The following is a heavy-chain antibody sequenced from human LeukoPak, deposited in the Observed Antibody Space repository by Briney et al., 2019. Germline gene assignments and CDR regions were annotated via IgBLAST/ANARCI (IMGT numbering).Heavy chain of an antibody. J-gene: IGHJ4*02. V-gene: IGHV3-30-3*01. CDR2: ISYDGSNK. CDR3: ARDGEYSSGWYGFDY. D-gene: IGHD6-19*01. Sequence: GRSLRLSCAASEFTFSSYAMHWVRQAPGKGLEWVAVISYDGSNKYYADSVKGRFTISSDNSKNTLYLQMNSLRAEDTAVYYCARDGEYSSGWYGFDYWGQGTLVTVSS. CDR1: EFTFSSYA.